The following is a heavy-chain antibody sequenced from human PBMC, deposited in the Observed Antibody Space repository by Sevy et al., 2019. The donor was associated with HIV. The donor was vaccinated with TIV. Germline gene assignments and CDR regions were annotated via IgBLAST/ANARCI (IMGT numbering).Heavy chain of an antibody. CDR2: IIPSFGTA. J-gene: IGHJ6*03. Sequence: ASVKVSCKASGGTLSGYAISWVRQAPGQGLEWMGGIIPSFGTANYAQMFQGRVTITADKSTSTAYMELSSLRSEDTAVYYCARGRGVDTAMVTSYYYYMDVWGKGTTVTVSS. CDR1: GGTLSGYA. V-gene: IGHV1-69*06. D-gene: IGHD5-18*01. CDR3: ARGRGVDTAMVTSYYYYMDV.